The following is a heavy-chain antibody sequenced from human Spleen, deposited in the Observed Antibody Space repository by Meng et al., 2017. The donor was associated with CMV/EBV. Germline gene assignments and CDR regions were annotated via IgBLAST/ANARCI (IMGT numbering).Heavy chain of an antibody. D-gene: IGHD1-26*01. CDR3: ARGDGVGAYYYFDY. CDR2: ISYDGSKK. V-gene: IGHV3-30-3*01. Sequence: GGSLRLSCAASGFTFSSYAMHWVRQAPGKGLEWVAVISYDGSKKYYADSVKGRFTISRANSKNTLYLQMNSLRAEDTAVYYCARGDGVGAYYYFDYWGQGTLVTVSS. CDR1: GFTFSSYA. J-gene: IGHJ4*02.